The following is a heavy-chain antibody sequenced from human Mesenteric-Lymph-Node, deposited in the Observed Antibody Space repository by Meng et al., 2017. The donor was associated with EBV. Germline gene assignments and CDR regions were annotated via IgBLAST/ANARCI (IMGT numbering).Heavy chain of an antibody. D-gene: IGHD3-3*01. V-gene: IGHV4-34*01. CDR1: GGSFSGYY. J-gene: IGHJ4*02. CDR3: ARGRGVYYDFWSGYTA. CDR2: INHSGST. Sequence: HLQQWGAGVSKPLETLSLTCAVYGGSFSGYYWSWIRQPPGKGLEWIGEINHSGSTNYNPSLKSRVTISVDTSKNQFSLKLSSVTAADTAVYYCARGRGVYYDFWSGYTAWGQGTLVTVSS.